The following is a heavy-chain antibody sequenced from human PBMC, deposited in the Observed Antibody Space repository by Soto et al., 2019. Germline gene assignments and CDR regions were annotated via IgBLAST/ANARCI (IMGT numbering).Heavy chain of an antibody. J-gene: IGHJ6*02. D-gene: IGHD1-26*01. CDR3: ARDMGSGYYYYYYGMDV. CDR2: ISSSSYI. CDR1: GFTFSSYS. Sequence: PGGSLRLSCAASGFTFSSYSMNWVRQAPGKGLEWVSSISSSSYIYYADSVKGRFTISRDNAKNSLYLQMNSLRAEDTAVYYCARDMGSGYYYYYYGMDVWGQGTTVTVSS. V-gene: IGHV3-21*01.